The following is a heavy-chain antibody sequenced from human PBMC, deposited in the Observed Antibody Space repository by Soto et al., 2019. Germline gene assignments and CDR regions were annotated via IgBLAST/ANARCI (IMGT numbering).Heavy chain of an antibody. Sequence: EVQLVESGGGLVQPGRSLRLSCAASGFTFDDYAMHWVRQAPGKGLEWVSGIRWNSGSVGYADSVKGRFTISRDNAKNSLYLQMNSLRAEDTAFYYCAKALTNYDSSGHYFDFWGQGTLVTVSS. CDR3: AKALTNYDSSGHYFDF. CDR1: GFTFDDYA. J-gene: IGHJ4*02. CDR2: IRWNSGSV. D-gene: IGHD3-22*01. V-gene: IGHV3-9*01.